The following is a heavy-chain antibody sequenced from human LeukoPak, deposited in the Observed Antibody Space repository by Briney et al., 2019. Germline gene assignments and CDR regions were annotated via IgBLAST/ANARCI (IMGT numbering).Heavy chain of an antibody. CDR3: AKDHAHYYGSGSYFDY. CDR1: GFTFSSYG. V-gene: IGHV3-30*18. Sequence: GRSLRLSCAASGFTFSSYGMHWVRQAPGKGLEWVAVISDDGSNKYYADYVKGRFTISRDNSKNALYLQMNSLRAADTAVYYCAKDHAHYYGSGSYFDYWGQGTLVTVSS. D-gene: IGHD3-10*01. J-gene: IGHJ4*02. CDR2: ISDDGSNK.